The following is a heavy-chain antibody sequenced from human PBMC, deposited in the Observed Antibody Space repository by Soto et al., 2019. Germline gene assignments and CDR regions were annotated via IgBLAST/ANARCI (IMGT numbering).Heavy chain of an antibody. CDR2: ISAYNGNT. D-gene: IGHD3-16*01. CDR3: AMVDNYVTPTPQDV. Sequence: GASVKVSCKASGYTFTSYAMHWVRQAPGQRLEWMGWISAYNGNTNYSSKVQGRLTMTTDTSTSTAYMELGSLTSDDTAVYYCAMVDNYVTPTPQDVWGQGTTVTVSS. CDR1: GYTFTSYA. V-gene: IGHV1-18*01. J-gene: IGHJ6*02.